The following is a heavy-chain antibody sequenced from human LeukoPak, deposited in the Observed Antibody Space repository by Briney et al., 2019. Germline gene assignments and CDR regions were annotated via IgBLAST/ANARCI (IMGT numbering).Heavy chain of an antibody. Sequence: GGSLRLSCAASGFTFSRYGMSWVRQAPGKGLEWVSVFSGSGGSTYYADSVKGRFTISRDNAKNSLYLQMNSLRAEDTAVYYCARVLTGDYDSSGYYGYWGQGTLVTVSS. J-gene: IGHJ4*02. CDR1: GFTFSRYG. CDR2: FSGSGGST. D-gene: IGHD3-22*01. CDR3: ARVLTGDYDSSGYYGY. V-gene: IGHV3-23*01.